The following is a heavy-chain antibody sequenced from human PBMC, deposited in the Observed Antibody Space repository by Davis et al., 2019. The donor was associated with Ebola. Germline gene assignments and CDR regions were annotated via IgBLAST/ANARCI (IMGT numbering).Heavy chain of an antibody. CDR2: IFHSGST. Sequence: PSETLSLTCTVSGGSISSYYWSWIRQPPGKGLEWIGYIFHSGSTNYSPSLKSRVTISVDTSKNQFSLRLSSVTAADTAVYYCARGGTWIQLWFPFDYWGQGTLVTVSS. D-gene: IGHD5-18*01. J-gene: IGHJ4*02. V-gene: IGHV4-59*01. CDR1: GGSISSYY. CDR3: ARGGTWIQLWFPFDY.